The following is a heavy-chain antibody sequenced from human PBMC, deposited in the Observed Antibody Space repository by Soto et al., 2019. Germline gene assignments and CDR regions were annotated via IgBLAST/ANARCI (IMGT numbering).Heavy chain of an antibody. Sequence: GSLRLSCTASGFTFGDYAMSWFRQAPGKGLEWVGFIRSKAYGGTTEYAASVKGRFTISRDDSKSIAYLQMNSLKTEDTAVYYCTRDTKVAPYYDFWSGPPAHYYYMDVWGKGTTVTVSS. J-gene: IGHJ6*03. CDR1: GFTFGDYA. V-gene: IGHV3-49*03. CDR2: IRSKAYGGTT. D-gene: IGHD3-3*01. CDR3: TRDTKVAPYYDFWSGPPAHYYYMDV.